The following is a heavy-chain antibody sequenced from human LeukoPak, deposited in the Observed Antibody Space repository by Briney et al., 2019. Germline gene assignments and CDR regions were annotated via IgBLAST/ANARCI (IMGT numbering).Heavy chain of an antibody. CDR2: IYISGST. V-gene: IGHV4-61*02. J-gene: IGHJ4*02. Sequence: SETLSLTCTVSGGSISSASYYWSWIRQPAGKGLEWIGRIYISGSTNYNPSLKSRVTISVDTSKNQFSLRLSSVTAADTAVYYCARDRIVGYCTGGSCYGPIDYWGQGTLVTVSS. D-gene: IGHD2-15*01. CDR1: GGSISSASYY. CDR3: ARDRIVGYCTGGSCYGPIDY.